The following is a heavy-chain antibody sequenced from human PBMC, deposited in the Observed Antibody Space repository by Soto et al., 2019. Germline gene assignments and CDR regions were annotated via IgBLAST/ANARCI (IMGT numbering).Heavy chain of an antibody. J-gene: IGHJ4*02. D-gene: IGHD6-13*01. CDR1: GXTFNNYA. CDR3: AKAGGAAGTVDYFDY. Sequence: GSLRLACAASGXTFNNYAINWVRQSPGKGLELVSVISGSAGSTYYADYVKGRFTITRDNSKKTMYLQMSRLRVEDKAVYYCAKAGGAAGTVDYFDYWGQGPLVTVSS. CDR2: ISGSAGST. V-gene: IGHV3-23*01.